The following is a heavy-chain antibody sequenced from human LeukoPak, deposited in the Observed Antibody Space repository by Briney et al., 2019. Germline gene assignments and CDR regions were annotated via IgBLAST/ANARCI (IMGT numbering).Heavy chain of an antibody. CDR1: GGSTSSYY. D-gene: IGHD6-19*01. J-gene: IGHJ4*02. CDR2: IYYSGST. Sequence: PSETLSLTCTVSGGSTSSYYWSWIRQPPGKGLEWIGFIYYSGSTNYNPSLKSPVTISVDTSKNQFSLKLSSVTAADTAVYYCARHWSSGWYNDYWGQGTLVTVSS. CDR3: ARHWSSGWYNDY. V-gene: IGHV4-59*08.